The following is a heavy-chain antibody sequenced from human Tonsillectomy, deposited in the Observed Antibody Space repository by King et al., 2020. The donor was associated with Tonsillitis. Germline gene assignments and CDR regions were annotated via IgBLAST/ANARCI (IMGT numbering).Heavy chain of an antibody. J-gene: IGHJ3*02. D-gene: IGHD6-13*01. V-gene: IGHV4-34*01. CDR1: GGSFSGYY. CDR2: INHSGST. CDR3: ARDRSSSWKNDAFDI. Sequence: VQLQQWGAGLLKPSETLSLTCAVYGGSFSGYYWSWIRQPPGKGLEWIGEINHSGSTDYNPSLKIRVTISVDTSKNQFSLKLSSVTAADTAVYYCARDRSSSWKNDAFDIWGQGTMVTVSS.